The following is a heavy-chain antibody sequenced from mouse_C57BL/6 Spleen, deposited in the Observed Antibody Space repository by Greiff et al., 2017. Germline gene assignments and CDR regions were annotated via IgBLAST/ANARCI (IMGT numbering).Heavy chain of an antibody. CDR2: INPNNGGT. CDR3: ARLGTTVVDAMDY. D-gene: IGHD1-1*01. J-gene: IGHJ4*01. CDR1: GYTFTDYN. Sequence: DVKLQESGPELVKPGASVKMSCKASGYTFTDYNMHWVKQSHGKSLEWIGYINPNNGGTSYNQKFKGKATLTVNKSSSTAYMELRSLTSEDSAVYYCARLGTTVVDAMDYWGQGTSVTVSS. V-gene: IGHV1-22*01.